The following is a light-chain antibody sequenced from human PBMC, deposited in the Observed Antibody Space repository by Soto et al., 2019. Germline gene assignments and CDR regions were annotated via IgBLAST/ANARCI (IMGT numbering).Light chain of an antibody. CDR3: QHYNSYSEA. CDR1: QSISSL. V-gene: IGKV1-5*01. CDR2: DAS. Sequence: DVQMTQSPSTLSASVGDRVTITCRASQSISSLLAWYQQKPGKAPKLLIYDASSLESGVPSRFSGSGSATEFTLTISSLQPDDFATYYCQHYNSYSEAFGQGTKVDIK. J-gene: IGKJ1*01.